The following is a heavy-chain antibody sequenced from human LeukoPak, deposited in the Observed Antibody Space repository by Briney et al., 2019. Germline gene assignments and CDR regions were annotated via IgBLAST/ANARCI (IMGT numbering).Heavy chain of an antibody. J-gene: IGHJ3*02. CDR3: ARRPHDAFDI. CDR2: IYYSGST. V-gene: IGHV4-59*11. CDR1: GVPLSSHY. Sequence: SETLSLTCTVSGVPLSSHYRSWIRPPPAKGLEWIGYIYYSGSTNYNPSLRSRVTISVDTSKNQFSLKLSSVTAADTAVYYCARRPHDAFDIWGQGTMVTVSS.